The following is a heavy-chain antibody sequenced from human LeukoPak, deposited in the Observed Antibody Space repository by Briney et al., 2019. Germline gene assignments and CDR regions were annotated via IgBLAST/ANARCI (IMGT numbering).Heavy chain of an antibody. CDR2: ISSSSSTI. CDR3: ARLIVVVPAASFDY. Sequence: GGSLRLSCAAYRFTFSSYSMNWVRQAPGKGLEWVSYISSSSSTIYYADSVKGRFTISRDNAKNSLYLQMNSLRAEDTAVYYCARLIVVVPAASFDYWGQGTLVTVSS. V-gene: IGHV3-48*01. D-gene: IGHD2-2*01. CDR1: RFTFSSYS. J-gene: IGHJ4*02.